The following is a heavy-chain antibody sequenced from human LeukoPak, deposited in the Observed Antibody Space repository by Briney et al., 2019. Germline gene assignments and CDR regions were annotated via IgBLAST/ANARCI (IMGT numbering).Heavy chain of an antibody. Sequence: GGSLRLSCAASGFTFSSYSMNWVRQAPGKGLEGVSVIYSGGSTYYADSVKGRFTISRDNSKNTLYLQMNSLRAEDTAVYYCARGSGYSYGYAYFDYWGQGTLVTVSS. D-gene: IGHD5-18*01. CDR3: ARGSGYSYGYAYFDY. CDR1: GFTFSSYS. CDR2: IYSGGST. J-gene: IGHJ4*02. V-gene: IGHV3-53*01.